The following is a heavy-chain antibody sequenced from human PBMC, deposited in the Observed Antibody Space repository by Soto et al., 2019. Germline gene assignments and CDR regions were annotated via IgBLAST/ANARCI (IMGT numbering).Heavy chain of an antibody. V-gene: IGHV3-49*03. CDR1: GFTFGDYA. CDR3: TRDSSWYKGYGMDV. Sequence: SLRLSCTASGFTFGDYAMSWFRQAPGKGLEWVGFIRSKAYGGTTEYAASVKGRFTISRDDSKSIAYLQMNSLKTKDTAVYYCTRDSSWYKGYGMDVWGQGTTVTVSS. CDR2: IRSKAYGGTT. D-gene: IGHD6-13*01. J-gene: IGHJ6*02.